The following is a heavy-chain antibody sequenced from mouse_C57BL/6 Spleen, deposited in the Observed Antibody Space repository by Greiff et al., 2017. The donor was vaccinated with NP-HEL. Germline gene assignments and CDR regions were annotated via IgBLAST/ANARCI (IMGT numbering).Heavy chain of an antibody. V-gene: IGHV1-43*01. D-gene: IGHD2-2*01. Sequence: EVQLQQSGPELVKPGASVKISCKASGYSFTGYYMHWVKQSSEKSLEWIGEINTSTGGTSYNQKFKGKATLTVDKSSSTAYMQLKSLTYEDSAVYYCAWGSTMVTTRYFDVWGTGTTVTVSS. CDR3: AWGSTMVTTRYFDV. J-gene: IGHJ1*03. CDR2: INTSTGGT. CDR1: GYSFTGYY.